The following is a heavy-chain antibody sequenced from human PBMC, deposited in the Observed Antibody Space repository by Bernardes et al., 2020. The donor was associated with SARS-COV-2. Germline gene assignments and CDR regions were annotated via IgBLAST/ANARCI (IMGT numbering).Heavy chain of an antibody. J-gene: IGHJ4*02. CDR3: ARDSASVWYQLLEYYFDY. CDR2: INPNSGGT. Sequence: ASVKVSCKASGYTFTGYYMHWVRQAPGQGLEWMGWINPNSGGTNYAQKFQGRVTMTRDTSISTAYMELSRLRSDDTAVYYCARDSASVWYQLLEYYFDYWGQGTLVTVSS. V-gene: IGHV1-2*02. CDR1: GYTFTGYY. D-gene: IGHD2-2*01.